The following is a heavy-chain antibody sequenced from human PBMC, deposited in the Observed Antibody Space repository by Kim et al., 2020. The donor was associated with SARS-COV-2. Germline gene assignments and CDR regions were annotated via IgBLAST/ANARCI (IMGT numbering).Heavy chain of an antibody. Sequence: STYSAESRKDRLTISRDNSKNTLYLQMNSLRAEDTAVYYCAKDHGGGLDYWGQGTLVTVSS. CDR3: AKDHGGGLDY. CDR2: ST. J-gene: IGHJ4*02. D-gene: IGHD3-16*01. V-gene: IGHV3-23*01.